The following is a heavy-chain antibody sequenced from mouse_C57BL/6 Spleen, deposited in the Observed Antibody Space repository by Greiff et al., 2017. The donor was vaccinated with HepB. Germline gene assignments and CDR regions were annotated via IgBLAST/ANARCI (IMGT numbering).Heavy chain of an antibody. CDR3: ARSIYYGSSYAYYFDY. D-gene: IGHD1-1*01. CDR2: IAPNSGGT. J-gene: IGHJ2*01. Sequence: QVQLQQPGAELVKPGASVKLSCKASGYTFTSYWMHWVKQRPGRGLEWIGRIAPNSGGTKYNEKFKSKATLTVDKPSSTAYMQLSSLTSEDSAVYYCARSIYYGSSYAYYFDYWGQGTTLTVSS. CDR1: GYTFTSYW. V-gene: IGHV1-72*01.